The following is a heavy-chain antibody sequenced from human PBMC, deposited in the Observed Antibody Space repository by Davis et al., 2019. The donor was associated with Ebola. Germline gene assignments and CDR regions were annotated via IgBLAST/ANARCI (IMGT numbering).Heavy chain of an antibody. V-gene: IGHV4-34*01. J-gene: IGHJ6*02. CDR2: INESGSS. CDR3: VRFRILRFLERLTAGYYGMDV. CDR1: GGSIDNFY. D-gene: IGHD3-3*01. Sequence: SETLSLTCTVSGGSIDNFYWTWIRQSPGKGLEWIGEINESGSSNYNPSLKSRVTMSVDTSKNQFSLRLNSVTAADTAVYFCVRFRILRFLERLTAGYYGMDVWGPGTTVTVSS.